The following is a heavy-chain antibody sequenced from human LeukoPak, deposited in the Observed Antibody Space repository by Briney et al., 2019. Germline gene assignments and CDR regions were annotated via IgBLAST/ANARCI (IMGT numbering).Heavy chain of an antibody. CDR3: ARDLAY. CDR2: IYRGGST. J-gene: IGHJ4*02. Sequence: PGGSVRLSCAASGFSLSGNHMSWVRQAPGKGLEWVSIIYRGGSTYYADSVKGRFTISRDTSKNTLYLQMNSLRAEDTAVYYCARDLAYWGQGTPVTLSS. CDR1: GFSLSGNH. V-gene: IGHV3-53*01.